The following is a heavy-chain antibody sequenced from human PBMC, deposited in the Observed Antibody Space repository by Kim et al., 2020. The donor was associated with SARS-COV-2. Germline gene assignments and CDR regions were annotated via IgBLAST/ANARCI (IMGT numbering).Heavy chain of an antibody. CDR1: GGSFSGYY. Sequence: SETLSLTCAVYGGSFSGYYWSWIRQPPGKGLEWIGEINHSGSTNYNPSLKSRVTISVDTSKNQFSLKLSSVTAADTAVYYCARGRGAIAAAGASFDYWGQGTLVTVSS. D-gene: IGHD6-13*01. J-gene: IGHJ4*02. CDR3: ARGRGAIAAAGASFDY. V-gene: IGHV4-34*01. CDR2: INHSGST.